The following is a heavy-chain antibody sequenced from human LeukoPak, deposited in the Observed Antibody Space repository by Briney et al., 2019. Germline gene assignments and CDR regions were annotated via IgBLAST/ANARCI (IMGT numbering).Heavy chain of an antibody. CDR2: IFHSGRT. Sequence: SETLSLTCTVSGYSISSGYYWGWIRQSPGKGLEWIGSIFHSGRTYYNPSLKSRVTTSVDTPKSRFSLRLSSVTAADTAVYYCARGLQPTGTTGNWFDPWGQGTLVTVSS. V-gene: IGHV4-38-2*02. J-gene: IGHJ5*02. CDR1: GYSISSGYY. CDR3: ARGLQPTGTTGNWFDP. D-gene: IGHD1-1*01.